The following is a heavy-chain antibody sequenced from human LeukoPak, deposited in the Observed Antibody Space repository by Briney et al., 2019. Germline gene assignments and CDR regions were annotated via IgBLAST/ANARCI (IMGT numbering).Heavy chain of an antibody. CDR1: GGFFSGYY. J-gene: IGHJ6*03. CDR3: ARSPSYYYGSGSYVRSYYYYYMDV. D-gene: IGHD3-10*01. V-gene: IGHV4-34*01. CDR2: INHSGST. Sequence: PSETLSLTCAVYGGFFSGYYWSWIRQPPGKGLEWIGEINHSGSTNYNPSLKSRVTISVDTSKNQLSLKLSSVTAADTAVYYCARSPSYYYGSGSYVRSYYYYYMDVWGKGTTVTVSS.